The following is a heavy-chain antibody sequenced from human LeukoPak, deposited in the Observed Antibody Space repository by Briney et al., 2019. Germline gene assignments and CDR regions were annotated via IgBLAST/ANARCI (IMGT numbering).Heavy chain of an antibody. D-gene: IGHD1-26*01. J-gene: IGHJ5*02. V-gene: IGHV4-4*07. CDR2: IYTREST. CDR3: ARRGSYFNWFDP. Sequence: SETLSLTRTVSGGSIRSYYGSWIRQPAGKGLEGTGRIYTRESTNHNPPLNSRVTISVDTSKSQFSLKLSSVTAADTAVYYCARRGSYFNWFDPWGQGTLVTVSS. CDR1: GGSIRSYY.